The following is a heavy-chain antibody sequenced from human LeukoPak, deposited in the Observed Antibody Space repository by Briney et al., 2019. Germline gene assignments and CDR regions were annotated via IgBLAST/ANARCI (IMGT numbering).Heavy chain of an antibody. Sequence: GGSLRLSCAASGFTYSHYGMHWVRQAPGKGLEWVAVIWSDATEKYYGDAVKGRFTISRDNSRNTLYLQMNSLRAEDTAVYYCAKDAQRGFDYSNSLEYWGQGTLVTVPS. CDR2: IWSDATEK. D-gene: IGHD4-11*01. V-gene: IGHV3-33*06. J-gene: IGHJ4*02. CDR1: GFTYSHYG. CDR3: AKDAQRGFDYSNSLEY.